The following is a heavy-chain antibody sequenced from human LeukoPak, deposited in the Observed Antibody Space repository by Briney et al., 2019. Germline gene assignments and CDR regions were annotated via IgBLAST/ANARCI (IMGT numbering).Heavy chain of an antibody. Sequence: SETLSLTCTVSGGSISSSGYYWSWIRQPPGKGLEWIGEINHSGSTNYNPSLKSRVTISVDTSKNQFSLKLSSVTAADTAVYYCARGRGYSYGPDYWGQGTLVTVSS. CDR1: GGSISSSGYY. J-gene: IGHJ4*02. CDR3: ARGRGYSYGPDY. D-gene: IGHD5-18*01. V-gene: IGHV4-39*07. CDR2: INHSGST.